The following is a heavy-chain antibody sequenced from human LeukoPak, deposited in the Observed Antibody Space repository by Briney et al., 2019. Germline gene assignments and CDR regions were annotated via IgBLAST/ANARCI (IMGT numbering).Heavy chain of an antibody. CDR2: ISYDGSNK. CDR3: ARDTRPVLRYFDWLSLDY. D-gene: IGHD3-9*01. V-gene: IGHV3-30-3*01. CDR1: GFTFSSYA. J-gene: IGHJ4*02. Sequence: GALRLSCAASGFTFSSYAMHWVRQAPGKGLEWVAVISYDGSNKYYADSVKGRITISRDNSKNTLYLQMNSLRAEDTAVYYCARDTRPVLRYFDWLSLDYWGQGTLVTVSS.